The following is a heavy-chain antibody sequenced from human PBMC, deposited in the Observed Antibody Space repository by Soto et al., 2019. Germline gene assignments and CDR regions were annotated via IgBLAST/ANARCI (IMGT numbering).Heavy chain of an antibody. Sequence: QVPLVQSGAEVRKPGASVTISCKAFGYTFHTHAIHWVRQAPGQSLEWMGWITADSGDTNYSRNFQGRVTLTRDTSANTAYMELSSLTSEDSATYYCAREFSGGTHWGQGTLVTVSS. V-gene: IGHV1-3*01. CDR1: GYTFHTHA. J-gene: IGHJ4*02. CDR3: AREFSGGTH. D-gene: IGHD6-19*01. CDR2: ITADSGDT.